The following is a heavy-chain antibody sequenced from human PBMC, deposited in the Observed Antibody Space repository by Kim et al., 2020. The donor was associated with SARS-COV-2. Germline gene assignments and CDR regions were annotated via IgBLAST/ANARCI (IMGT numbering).Heavy chain of an antibody. CDR1: GGTFSSYA. Sequence: SVKVSCKASGGTFSSYAISWVRQAPGQGLEWMGGIIPIFGTANYAQKFQGRVTITADESTSTAYMELSSLRSEDTAVYYCASGIHNYGDYYYGMDVWGQGTTVTVSS. D-gene: IGHD4-17*01. CDR2: IIPIFGTA. V-gene: IGHV1-69*13. CDR3: ASGIHNYGDYYYGMDV. J-gene: IGHJ6*02.